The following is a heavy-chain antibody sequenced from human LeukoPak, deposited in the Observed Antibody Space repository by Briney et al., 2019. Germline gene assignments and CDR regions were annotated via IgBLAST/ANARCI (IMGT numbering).Heavy chain of an antibody. CDR1: GYTFTSYG. J-gene: IGHJ6*03. V-gene: IGHV1-18*01. D-gene: IGHD1-26*01. Sequence: ASVKVSCKASGYTFTSYGISWVRQAPGQGLEWMGWISAYNGNTNYAQKLQGRVTMTTDTSTSTAYMELRGLRSDDTAVYYCARGGGPHARYYYYYYMDVWGKGTTVTVSS. CDR2: ISAYNGNT. CDR3: ARGGGPHARYYYYYYMDV.